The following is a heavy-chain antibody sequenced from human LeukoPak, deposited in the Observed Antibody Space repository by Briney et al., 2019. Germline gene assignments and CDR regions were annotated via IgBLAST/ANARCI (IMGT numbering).Heavy chain of an antibody. CDR2: IYHSGST. V-gene: IGHV4-30-2*01. J-gene: IGHJ4*02. CDR3: ARGQAY. CDR1: GGSISSGGYS. Sequence: SETLSLTCAVSGGSISSGGYSLSWIRQPPGKGLEWIGYIYHSGSTNYNPSLKSRVTISVDTSKNQFSLKLSSVTAADTAVYYCARGQAYWGQGTLVTVSS.